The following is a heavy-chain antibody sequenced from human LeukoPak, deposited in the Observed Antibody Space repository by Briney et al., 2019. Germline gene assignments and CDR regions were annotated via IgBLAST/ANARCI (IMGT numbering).Heavy chain of an antibody. CDR1: GGSFSGYY. CDR2: INHSGST. CDR3: ARGPGGYLTLYFQH. D-gene: IGHD2-8*02. J-gene: IGHJ1*01. Sequence: KPSETLSLTCAVYGGSFSGYYWSWIRQPPGKGLEWIGEINHSGSTNYNPSLKSRVTISVDTSKNQFSLKLSSVTAADTAVYYCARGPGGYLTLYFQHWGQGTLVTVSS. V-gene: IGHV4-34*01.